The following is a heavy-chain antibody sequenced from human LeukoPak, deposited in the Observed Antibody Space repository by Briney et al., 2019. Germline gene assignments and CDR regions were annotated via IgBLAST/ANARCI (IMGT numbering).Heavy chain of an antibody. CDR2: ISAYNGNT. CDR1: GYTFTSYG. V-gene: IGHV1-18*01. D-gene: IGHD1-26*01. CDR3: ARDWRIVGATRDY. J-gene: IGHJ4*02. Sequence: GASVKVSCKASGYTFTSYGISWVRQAPGQGLEWMGWISAYNGNTNYAQKLQGRVTMTTDTSTSTAYKELRSLGSDDTAAYYCARDWRIVGATRDYWGQGTLVTVSS.